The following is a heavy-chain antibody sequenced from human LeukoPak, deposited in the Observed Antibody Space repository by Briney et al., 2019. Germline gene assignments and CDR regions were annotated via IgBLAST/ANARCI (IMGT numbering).Heavy chain of an antibody. CDR1: GYTFTSYG. CDR2: ISAYNGNT. CDR3: ARDQDDFWSGYLDY. Sequence: ASVKVSXKASGYTFTSYGISWVRQAPGQGLEWMGWISAYNGNTNYAQKLQGRVTMTTDTSTSTAYMELRSLRSDDTAVYYCARDQDDFWSGYLDYWGQGNLVTVSS. V-gene: IGHV1-18*01. D-gene: IGHD3-3*01. J-gene: IGHJ4*02.